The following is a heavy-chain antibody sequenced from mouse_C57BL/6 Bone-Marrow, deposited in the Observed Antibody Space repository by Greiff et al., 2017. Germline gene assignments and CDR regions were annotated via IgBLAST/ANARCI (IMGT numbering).Heavy chain of an antibody. CDR2: IRNKANNHAT. D-gene: IGHD1-1*01. CDR3: TLLITTESWFAY. CDR1: GFTFSDAW. J-gene: IGHJ3*01. Sequence: EVKVVESGGGLVQPGGSMKLSCAASGFTFSDAWMDWVRQSPEKGLEWVAEIRNKANNHATYYAESVKGRFTISRDDSKSSVYLQMNSLRAEDTGIYYCTLLITTESWFAYWGQGTLVTVSA. V-gene: IGHV6-6*01.